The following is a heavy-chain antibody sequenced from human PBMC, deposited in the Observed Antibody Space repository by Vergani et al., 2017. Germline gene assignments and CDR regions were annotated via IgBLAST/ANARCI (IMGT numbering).Heavy chain of an antibody. Sequence: EVQLVESGGGVVRPGGSLRLSCAASGFTFDDYAMHWVRQAPGKGLVWVSRINSDGSSTSYADSVKGRFTISRDNAKNTLYLQMNSLRAEDTAVYYCAKSSIFGVVDAFDIWGQGTMVTVSS. J-gene: IGHJ3*02. CDR2: INSDGSST. V-gene: IGHV3-74*02. CDR1: GFTFDDYA. CDR3: AKSSIFGVVDAFDI. D-gene: IGHD3-3*01.